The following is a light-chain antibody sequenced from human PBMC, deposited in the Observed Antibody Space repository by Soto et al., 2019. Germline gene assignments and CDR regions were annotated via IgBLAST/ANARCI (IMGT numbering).Light chain of an antibody. CDR3: QQYNSYWT. Sequence: DIQMTQPPSTLSASMGDGVTITCRASQSISSWLAWYQQKPGKAPKLLIYDASSLESGVPSRFSGSGSGTEFTLTISSLQPDDFATYYCQQYNSYWTFGQGTKVDI. CDR2: DAS. CDR1: QSISSW. V-gene: IGKV1-5*01. J-gene: IGKJ1*01.